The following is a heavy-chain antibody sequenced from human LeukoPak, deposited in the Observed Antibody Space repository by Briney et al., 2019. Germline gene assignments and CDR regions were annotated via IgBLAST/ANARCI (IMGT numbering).Heavy chain of an antibody. CDR1: GFTFSSYA. D-gene: IGHD1-26*01. Sequence: PGGSLRLSCAASGFTFSSYAMSWVRQAPGKGLEWVSAISISGGSTYYADSVKGRFTISRDNSKNTLYLQMNSLRAEDTAVYYCARVRMYSGSQGDMYYFDYWGQGTLVTVSS. V-gene: IGHV3-23*01. CDR3: ARVRMYSGSQGDMYYFDY. J-gene: IGHJ4*02. CDR2: ISISGGST.